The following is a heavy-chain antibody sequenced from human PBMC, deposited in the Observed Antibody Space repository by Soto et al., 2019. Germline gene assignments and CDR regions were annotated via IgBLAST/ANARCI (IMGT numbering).Heavy chain of an antibody. CDR2: IYGTGSTT. J-gene: IGHJ5*02. CDR1: VFTFSNYA. CDR3: AKTSGRGYSSWFER. V-gene: IGHV3-23*01. Sequence: QPVGSLRLSCEASVFTFSNYAMSCVRHSPGKWLEWVSAIYGTGSTTYYADSVKGRFTISRDNSNNTLYLQMNSLGAEDTARYYCAKTSGRGYSSWFERWGQGTVVTLSS. D-gene: IGHD3-22*01.